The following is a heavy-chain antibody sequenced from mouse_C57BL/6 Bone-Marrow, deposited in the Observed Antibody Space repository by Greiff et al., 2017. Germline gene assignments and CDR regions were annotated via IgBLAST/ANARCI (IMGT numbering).Heavy chain of an antibody. CDR3: ARRGWLLPLDFDV. V-gene: IGHV3-8*01. J-gene: IGHJ1*03. Sequence: EVQLQQSGPGLAKPSQTLSLTCSVTGYSITSDYWNWIRKFPGNKLESMGDISSSGSTYYNPSLKSRISITRDTSKTHYYLQLNSVTTEDTATYYCARRGWLLPLDFDVWGTGTTVTVSS. D-gene: IGHD2-3*01. CDR2: ISSSGST. CDR1: GYSITSDY.